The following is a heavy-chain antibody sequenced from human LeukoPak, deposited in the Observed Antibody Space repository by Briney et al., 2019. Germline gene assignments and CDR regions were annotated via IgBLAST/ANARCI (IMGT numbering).Heavy chain of an antibody. CDR3: ARGGVPAALWVYFDY. V-gene: IGHV3-30-3*01. J-gene: IGHJ4*02. CDR2: ISYDGSNK. Sequence: GGSLRLSCAASGFTFSSYAMHWVRQAPGKGLEWVAVISYDGSNKYYADSVKGRFTISRDNSKNTLYLQMNSLRAEDTAVYYCARGGVPAALWVYFDYWGQGTLVTVSS. D-gene: IGHD2-2*01. CDR1: GFTFSSYA.